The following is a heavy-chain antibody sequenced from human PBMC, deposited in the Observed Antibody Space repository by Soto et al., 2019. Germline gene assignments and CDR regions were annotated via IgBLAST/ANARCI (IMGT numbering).Heavy chain of an antibody. D-gene: IGHD3-10*01. Sequence: QVQLQESGPGLVKPSETLSLTCTVSGGSISSGDYYWSWTRQPPGKGLEWIGYIYYSGSTNYSPSLKSRLTISVHTSKTQFSLKLSSVTAAATAVYYCARLPVEYYSHPFDAFDIWGQGTMVTVSS. J-gene: IGHJ3*02. CDR3: ARLPVEYYSHPFDAFDI. CDR2: IYYSGST. V-gene: IGHV4-30-4*01. CDR1: GGSISSGDYY.